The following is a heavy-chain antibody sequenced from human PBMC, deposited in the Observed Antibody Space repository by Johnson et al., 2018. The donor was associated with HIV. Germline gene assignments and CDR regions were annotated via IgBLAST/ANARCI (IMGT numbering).Heavy chain of an antibody. CDR1: GFTFSSYA. CDR3: ARDKGSGLDAFDI. J-gene: IGHJ3*02. CDR2: ISYDGSNK. D-gene: IGHD2-15*01. V-gene: IGHV3-30*04. Sequence: VQLVESGGGVVQPGRSLRLSCAASGFTFSSYAMHWVRQAPGKGLEWVAVISYDGSNKYDADSVKGRFTISRDNAKNSLYLQMNSLRAEDTAVYYCARDKGSGLDAFDIWGQGTMVTVSS.